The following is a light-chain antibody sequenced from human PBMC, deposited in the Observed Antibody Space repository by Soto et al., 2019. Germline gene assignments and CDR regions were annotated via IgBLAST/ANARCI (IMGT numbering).Light chain of an antibody. CDR3: QQYGSSPPYT. V-gene: IGKV3-20*01. J-gene: IGKJ2*01. Sequence: EIVLTQSTGTLSLSPGERATLSCRPSQSVSSSYLAWYQQKPGQAPRLLIYGASSRATGIPDRFSGSGSGTDFTLTISRLEPEDCAVYYCQQYGSSPPYTFGQGTKLEIK. CDR1: QSVSSSY. CDR2: GAS.